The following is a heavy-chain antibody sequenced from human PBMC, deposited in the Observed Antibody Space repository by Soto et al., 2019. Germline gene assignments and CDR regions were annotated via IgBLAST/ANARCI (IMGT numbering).Heavy chain of an antibody. CDR3: AHKGGGDRILDF. D-gene: IGHD3-16*01. Sequence: QITLKESGPTLVKPTQTLTLTCTFSGFSLSTNGVGVGWIRQPPGKALEWLALIYWDDSKEYSPSLRSRLTIPKDTSKNQVVLKMTNMGPVDTATYYCAHKGGGDRILDFWGQGTLVTVSS. CDR1: GFSLSTNGVG. CDR2: IYWDDSK. J-gene: IGHJ4*02. V-gene: IGHV2-5*02.